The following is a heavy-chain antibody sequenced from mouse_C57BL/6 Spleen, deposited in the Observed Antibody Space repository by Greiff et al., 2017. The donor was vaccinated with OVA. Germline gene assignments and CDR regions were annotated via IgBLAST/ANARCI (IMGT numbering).Heavy chain of an antibody. CDR1: GFTFSDYG. Sequence: EVNLVESGGGLVKPGGSLKLSCAASGFTFSDYGMHWVRQAPEKGLEWVAYISSGSSTIYYADTVKGRFTISRDNAKNTLFLQMTSLRSEDTAMYYCARVYYYGSSPYWYFDVWGTGTTVTVSS. D-gene: IGHD1-1*01. V-gene: IGHV5-17*01. CDR2: ISSGSSTI. J-gene: IGHJ1*03. CDR3: ARVYYYGSSPYWYFDV.